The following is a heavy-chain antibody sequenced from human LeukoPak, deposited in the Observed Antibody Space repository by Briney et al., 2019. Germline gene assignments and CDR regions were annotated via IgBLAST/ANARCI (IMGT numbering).Heavy chain of an antibody. J-gene: IGHJ4*02. CDR2: IRQDGSEK. CDR1: GFTFSSYA. V-gene: IGHV3-7*01. CDR3: ARGHVDLVDWAPSSGWSYFDY. Sequence: GGSLRLSCAASGFTFSSYAMSWVRQAPGKGLEWVANIRQDGSEKYYVDSVKGRFTISRDNAKNSLYLQMNSLRAEDTAVYCCARGHVDLVDWAPSSGWSYFDYWGQGTLVTVSS. D-gene: IGHD6-19*01.